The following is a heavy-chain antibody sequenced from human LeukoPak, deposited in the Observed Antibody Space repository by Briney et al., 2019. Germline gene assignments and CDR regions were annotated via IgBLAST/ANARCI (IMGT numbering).Heavy chain of an antibody. D-gene: IGHD2-21*01. Sequence: SETLSLTCTVSGGFISSYYWSWIRQAAGKGLEWIGRIYNSGSTNYNPSLKSRVTMSVDTSKNQFSPKLSSVTAADTAVYYCARADSPYDAFDVWGQGTMVTVSS. J-gene: IGHJ3*01. V-gene: IGHV4-4*07. CDR3: ARADSPYDAFDV. CDR2: IYNSGST. CDR1: GGFISSYY.